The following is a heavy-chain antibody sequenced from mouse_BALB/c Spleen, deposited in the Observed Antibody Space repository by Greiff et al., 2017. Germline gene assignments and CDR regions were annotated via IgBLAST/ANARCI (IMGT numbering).Heavy chain of an antibody. CDR1: GYTFTSYY. V-gene: IGHV1S81*02. J-gene: IGHJ3*01. CDR2: INPSNGGT. CDR3: TRGPAWFAY. Sequence: VQLQQSGAELVKPGASVKLSCKASGYTFTSYYMYWVKQRPGQGLEWIGEINPSNGGTNFNEKFKSKATLTVDKSSSTAYMQLSSLTSEDSAVYYCTRGPAWFAYWGQGTLVTVSA.